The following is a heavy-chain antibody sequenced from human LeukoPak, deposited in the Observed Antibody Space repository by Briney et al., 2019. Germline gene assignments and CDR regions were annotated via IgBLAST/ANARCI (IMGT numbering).Heavy chain of an antibody. CDR3: AKHPFTLLPRSGGSFQH. CDR2: ISCSGGGT. J-gene: IGHJ1*01. Sequence: PGGSLRLSCAASGFTFSSYAMSWVRQAPGKGLEWVSAISCSGGGTYCADSVKGRFTISRDNSKNTPYLQMNSLRAEDTAVYYCAKHPFTLLPRSGGSFQHWGQGTLVTVSS. D-gene: IGHD2-15*01. V-gene: IGHV3-23*01. CDR1: GFTFSSYA.